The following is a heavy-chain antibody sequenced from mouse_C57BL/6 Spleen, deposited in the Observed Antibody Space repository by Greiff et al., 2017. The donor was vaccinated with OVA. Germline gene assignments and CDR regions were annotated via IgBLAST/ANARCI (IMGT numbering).Heavy chain of an antibody. CDR1: GFTFTDYY. V-gene: IGHV7-3*01. CDR3: ARYKRGTTVLYYYAMDY. J-gene: IGHJ4*01. CDR2: IRNKANGYTT. D-gene: IGHD1-1*01. Sequence: EVKVVESGGGLVQPGGSLSLSCAASGFTFTDYYMSWVRQPPGKALEWLGFIRNKANGYTTEYSASVKGRFTISRDNSQSILYLQMNALRAEDSATYYCARYKRGTTVLYYYAMDYWGQGTSVTVSS.